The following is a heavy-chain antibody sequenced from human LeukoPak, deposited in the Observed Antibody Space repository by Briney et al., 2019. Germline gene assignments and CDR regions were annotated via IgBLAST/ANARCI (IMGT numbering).Heavy chain of an antibody. Sequence: SETLSLTCAVYGGSFSGYYWSWIRQPPGKGLEWIGEINHSGSTNYNPSLKSRVTISVDTSKNQFSLKLSSVTAADTAVYYCARRPSYSGSYTTDYWGQGTLVTVSS. CDR1: GGSFSGYY. D-gene: IGHD1-26*01. CDR3: ARRPSYSGSYTTDY. V-gene: IGHV4-34*01. J-gene: IGHJ4*02. CDR2: INHSGST.